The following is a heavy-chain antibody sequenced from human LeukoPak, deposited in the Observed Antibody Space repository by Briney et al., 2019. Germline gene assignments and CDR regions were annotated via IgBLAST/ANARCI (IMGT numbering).Heavy chain of an antibody. CDR2: IYSGGST. J-gene: IGHJ6*02. D-gene: IGHD2-2*01. Sequence: GGSLRLSCAASGFTVSSNYMSWVRQAPGKGLECVSVIYSGGSTYYADSVKGRFTISRHNSKNTLYLQMNSMRAEDTAVYYCAKDYKSAAIGGYYYYYGMDVWGQGTTVTVSS. CDR1: GFTVSSNY. V-gene: IGHV3-53*04. CDR3: AKDYKSAAIGGYYYYYGMDV.